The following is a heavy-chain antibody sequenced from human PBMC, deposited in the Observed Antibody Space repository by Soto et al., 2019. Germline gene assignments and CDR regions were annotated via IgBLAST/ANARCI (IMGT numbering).Heavy chain of an antibody. Sequence: QVQLVQSGAEVKKPGSSVKVSCKASGGTFSSYTISWVRQAPGQGLEWMGRIIPILGIANYAQKFQGRVTITADKSTSTAYMELSSLRSEDTAVYYCARNEGRLLWFGGFETDAFDIWGQGTMVTVSS. D-gene: IGHD3-10*01. CDR1: GGTFSSYT. V-gene: IGHV1-69*02. CDR2: IIPILGIA. CDR3: ARNEGRLLWFGGFETDAFDI. J-gene: IGHJ3*02.